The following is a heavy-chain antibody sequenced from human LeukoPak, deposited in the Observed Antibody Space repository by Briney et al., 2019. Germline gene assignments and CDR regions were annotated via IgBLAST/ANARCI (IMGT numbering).Heavy chain of an antibody. V-gene: IGHV3-30*02. CDR2: INFDGSAK. CDR1: GFTFSTDG. D-gene: IGHD2-8*01. Sequence: GGSLKLSCAASGFTFSTDGIHWVRQAPGKRPEWVANINFDGSAKYYADSLKGRFTISRDNSKNTLYLEMNSLRVEDTAVYYCAKGVCGNSFYLDYWGQGTLVTVSS. CDR3: AKGVCGNSFYLDY. J-gene: IGHJ4*02.